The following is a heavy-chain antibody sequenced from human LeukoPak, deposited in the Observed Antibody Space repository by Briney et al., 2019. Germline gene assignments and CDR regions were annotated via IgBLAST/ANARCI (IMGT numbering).Heavy chain of an antibody. CDR1: GFTFSSYW. J-gene: IGHJ3*02. V-gene: IGHV3-7*01. D-gene: IGHD5-12*01. Sequence: GGSLRLSCAASGFTFSSYWMSWVRQAPGKGLEWVTNIKQDGSEKYYVDSVKGRFTISRDNAKNSLYLQMNSLRAEDTAVYYCARDHVADAFDIWGQGTMATVSS. CDR3: ARDHVADAFDI. CDR2: IKQDGSEK.